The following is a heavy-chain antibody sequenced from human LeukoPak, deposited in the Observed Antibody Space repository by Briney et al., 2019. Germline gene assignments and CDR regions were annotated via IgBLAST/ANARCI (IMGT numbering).Heavy chain of an antibody. CDR1: GGSISSFH. V-gene: IGHV4-59*01. J-gene: IGHJ2*01. Sequence: SETLSLTCTVSGGSISSFHWSWIRQPPGKGLEWIGYVYSSGSTNYNPSLKSRVTISVDTSKNQFSLKLSSVTAADTAVYYCARGYDSSGYYPEEYFDLWGRGTLVTVSS. CDR2: VYSSGST. D-gene: IGHD3-22*01. CDR3: ARGYDSSGYYPEEYFDL.